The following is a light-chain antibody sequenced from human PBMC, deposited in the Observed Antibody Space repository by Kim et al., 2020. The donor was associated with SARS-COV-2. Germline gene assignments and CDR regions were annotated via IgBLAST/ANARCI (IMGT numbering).Light chain of an antibody. CDR2: DVR. CDR1: SGDMCNSNS. J-gene: IGLJ1*01. CDR3: CSTSNTLDYV. V-gene: IGLV2-14*03. Sequence: GQSITISCSGTSGDMCNSNSVSWYQQHSGEAPRLIIYDVRDRPSGVSARFSGSKSANMASLTISGLRSEDEADYYCCSTSNTLDYVFGSGTKVTVL.